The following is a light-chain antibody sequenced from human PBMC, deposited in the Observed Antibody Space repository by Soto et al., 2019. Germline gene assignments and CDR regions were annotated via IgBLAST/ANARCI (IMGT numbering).Light chain of an antibody. V-gene: IGLV4-69*01. CDR3: QTWITGIRV. CDR1: SGHSNYA. Sequence: QLVLTQSPSASASLGASVKLTCTLSSGHSNYAIAWHQQQPEKGPRYLMKVNTDGSHTKGDGIPDRFSGSSSGAERYLTISSLQSEDEADYYCQTWITGIRVFGGGTKVTVL. CDR2: VNTDGSH. J-gene: IGLJ3*02.